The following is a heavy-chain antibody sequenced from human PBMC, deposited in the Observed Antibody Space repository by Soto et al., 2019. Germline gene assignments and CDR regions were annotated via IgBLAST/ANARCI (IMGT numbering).Heavy chain of an antibody. CDR2: IIPIFGTA. CDR3: AREIVGATGRNFDY. CDR1: GGTFSSYA. J-gene: IGHJ4*02. D-gene: IGHD1-26*01. Sequence: QVQLVQSGAEVQKPGSSVKVSCKASGGTFSSYAISWVRQAPGQGLEWMGGIIPIFGTANYAQKFQGRVTNSADESTSTAYMELSSLRSEDTAVYYCAREIVGATGRNFDYWGQGTLVTVSS. V-gene: IGHV1-69*01.